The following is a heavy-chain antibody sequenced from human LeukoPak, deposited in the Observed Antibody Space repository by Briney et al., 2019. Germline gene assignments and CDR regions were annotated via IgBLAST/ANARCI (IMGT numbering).Heavy chain of an antibody. D-gene: IGHD3-22*01. V-gene: IGHV4-34*01. CDR2: INHSGST. CDR3: ARGRFRYDRREYYFDY. J-gene: IGHJ4*02. Sequence: PGGSLRLSCAASGFTFSSYAMTWVRQPPGKGLEWIGEINHSGSTNYNPSLKSRVTISVDTSKNQFSLKLSSVTAADTAVYYCARGRFRYDRREYYFDYWGQGTLVTVSS. CDR1: GFTFSSYA.